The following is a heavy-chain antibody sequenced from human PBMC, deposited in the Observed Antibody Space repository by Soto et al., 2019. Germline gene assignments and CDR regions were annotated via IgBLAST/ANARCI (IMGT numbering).Heavy chain of an antibody. V-gene: IGHV4-59*01. CDR1: GGSISSYY. CDR2: IYYSGST. J-gene: IGHJ5*02. Sequence: SETLSLTCTVSGGSISSYYWSWIRQPPGKGLEWIGYIYYSGSTNYNPSLKSRVTISVDTSKNQFSLKLSSVTAADTAEYYCARGGGSGSRLFDPWGQGTLVTVSS. CDR3: ARGGGSGSRLFDP. D-gene: IGHD6-19*01.